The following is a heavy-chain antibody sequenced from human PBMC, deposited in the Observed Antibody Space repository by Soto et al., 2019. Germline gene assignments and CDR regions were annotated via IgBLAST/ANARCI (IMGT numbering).Heavy chain of an antibody. J-gene: IGHJ5*02. V-gene: IGHV4-61*01. Sequence: PSETLSLTCTFSGGSVSSGSYYLSWIRQPPGKGLEWIGYIYYSGSTNYNPSLKSRVTISVDTSKNQFSLKLSSVTAADTAVYYCARFGDSSDPWGQGTLVTVSS. CDR2: IYYSGST. D-gene: IGHD4-17*01. CDR1: GGSVSSGSYY. CDR3: ARFGDSSDP.